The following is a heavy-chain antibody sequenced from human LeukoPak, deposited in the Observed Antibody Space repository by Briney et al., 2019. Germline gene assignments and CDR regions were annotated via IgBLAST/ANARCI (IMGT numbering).Heavy chain of an antibody. J-gene: IGHJ4*02. V-gene: IGHV4-39*01. CDR3: TRHTGYISGQYSNYEDS. Sequence: SETLSLTCTVSGDSINSTSYYWGWIRQPPGKGLEWIGSIYYSGIAYYSPSLKSRVTISVDTSKNQFSLKLRSVTAADTALYYCTRHTGYISGQYSNYEDSWGQGTLVTVSS. CDR2: IYYSGIA. D-gene: IGHD4-11*01. CDR1: GDSINSTSYY.